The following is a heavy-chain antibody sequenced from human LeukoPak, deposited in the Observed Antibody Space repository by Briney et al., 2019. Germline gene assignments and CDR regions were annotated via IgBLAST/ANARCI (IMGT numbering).Heavy chain of an antibody. J-gene: IGHJ4*02. CDR2: INHSGST. CDR3: ARHQIAARVEDVAD. CDR1: GGSFSGYY. Sequence: PSQTLSLTCAVYGGSFSGYYWSWIRQPPGKGLEWIGEINHSGSTNYNPSLKSRVTISVDTSKNQFSLKLSSVTAADTAVYYCARHQIAARVEDVADWGQGTLVTVSS. D-gene: IGHD6-6*01. V-gene: IGHV4-34*01.